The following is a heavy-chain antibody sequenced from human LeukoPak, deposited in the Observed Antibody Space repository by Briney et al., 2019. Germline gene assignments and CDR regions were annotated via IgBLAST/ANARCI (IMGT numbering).Heavy chain of an antibody. Sequence: GGSLRLSCAASGFTFSSYAMHWVRQAPGKGLEWVAVISYDGSNKYYPDSVKGRFTISRDNSKNTLYLQMNSLRAEDTAVYYCARWDANSYNYWGQGTLVTVSS. CDR3: ARWDANSYNY. CDR2: ISYDGSNK. D-gene: IGHD5-18*01. V-gene: IGHV3-30*04. CDR1: GFTFSSYA. J-gene: IGHJ4*02.